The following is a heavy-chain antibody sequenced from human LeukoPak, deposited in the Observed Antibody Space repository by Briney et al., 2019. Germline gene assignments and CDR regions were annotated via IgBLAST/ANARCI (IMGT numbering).Heavy chain of an antibody. CDR1: GYIFTSYW. Sequence: GESLQISCKGSGYIFTSYWIGWVRQMPGKGLEWMGIIYPGDSDTRYSPSFQGQVTISADQSISTAYLQWSSLKASDTAMYYCARLSMARGYFDYWGQGTLVTVSS. D-gene: IGHD3-10*01. CDR3: ARLSMARGYFDY. J-gene: IGHJ4*02. V-gene: IGHV5-51*01. CDR2: IYPGDSDT.